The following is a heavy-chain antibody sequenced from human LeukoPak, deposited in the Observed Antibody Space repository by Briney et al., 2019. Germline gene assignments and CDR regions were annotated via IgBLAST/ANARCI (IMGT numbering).Heavy chain of an antibody. CDR3: ARAPVVAAAPRY. CDR2: ISYDGTNK. D-gene: IGHD6-13*01. V-gene: IGHV3-30*03. Sequence: GGSLRLSCAASGLTFSSYGMHWVRQAPGKGLEWVAIISYDGTNKYYADSVKGRFIISRDNSKNTLNLQMNNLRAEDTAVYYCARAPVVAAAPRYWGQGALVTVSS. CDR1: GLTFSSYG. J-gene: IGHJ4*02.